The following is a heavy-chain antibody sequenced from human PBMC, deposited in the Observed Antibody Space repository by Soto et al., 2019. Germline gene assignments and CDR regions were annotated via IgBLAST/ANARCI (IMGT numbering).Heavy chain of an antibody. CDR2: ISTSGTYI. CDR3: ARVRERYFDY. CDR1: GFTFSSYS. D-gene: IGHD1-1*01. V-gene: IGHV3-21*01. Sequence: PGGSLRLSCAASGFTFSSYSLDWVRQAPGKGLEWVSSISTSGTYIYYADSLKGRFTISRDNAKNSLYLQMNSLRAGDTAVYYCARVRERYFDYWGQGTLVTVSS. J-gene: IGHJ4*02.